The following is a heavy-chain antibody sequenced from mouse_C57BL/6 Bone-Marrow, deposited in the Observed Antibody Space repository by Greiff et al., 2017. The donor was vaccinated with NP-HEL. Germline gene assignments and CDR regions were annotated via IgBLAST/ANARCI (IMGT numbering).Heavy chain of an antibody. CDR1: GFTFSDYG. Sequence: EVKLMESGGGLVKPGGSLKLSCAASGFTFSDYGMHWVRQAPEKGLEWVAYISSGSSTIYYADTVKGRFTISRDNAKNTLFLQMTSLRSEDTAMDYCARRGLGRGYFDYWGQGTTLTVSS. CDR2: ISSGSSTI. J-gene: IGHJ2*01. V-gene: IGHV5-17*01. CDR3: ARRGLGRGYFDY. D-gene: IGHD4-1*01.